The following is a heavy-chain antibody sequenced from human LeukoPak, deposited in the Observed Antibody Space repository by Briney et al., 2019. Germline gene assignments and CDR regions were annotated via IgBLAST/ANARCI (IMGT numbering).Heavy chain of an antibody. D-gene: IGHD6-6*01. CDR1: GGTSSSYA. V-gene: IGHV1-69*05. J-gene: IGHJ6*03. CDR3: ARDGLSDSSSSIDYMDV. Sequence: ASVKVSCKASGGTSSSYAISWVRQAPGQGLEWMGGIIPIFGTANYAQKFQGRVTITTDESTSTAYMELSSLISEDTAVYYCARDGLSDSSSSIDYMDVWGKGTTVTVSS. CDR2: IIPIFGTA.